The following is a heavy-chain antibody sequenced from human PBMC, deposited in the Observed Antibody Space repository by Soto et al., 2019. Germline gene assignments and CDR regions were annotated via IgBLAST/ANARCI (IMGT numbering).Heavy chain of an antibody. D-gene: IGHD3-16*01. V-gene: IGHV4-59*01. Sequence: QVQLQEWGPGLVKPSETLSLTCTVSSGSISNYFWTWIRQPPGGGLEWIGYISYSGTTNYHASLNSRVTISSDTSANQFSMRVRAVTAADTAVYYCARIRGLGEVSRYFDPWGQGVRVTGSS. J-gene: IGHJ4*02. CDR3: ARIRGLGEVSRYFDP. CDR2: ISYSGTT. CDR1: SGSISNYF.